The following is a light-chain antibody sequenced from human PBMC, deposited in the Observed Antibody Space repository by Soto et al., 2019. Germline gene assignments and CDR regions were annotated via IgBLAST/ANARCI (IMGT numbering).Light chain of an antibody. Sequence: EIVLTQSPGTPSLSPGERATLSCRASQSGANNYLAWYQQRPGQAPRLLIYGASSRATGIPDRFSGSGSGTDFTLSISRLEPEDFAVYYCQQYGSSPRTFGQGTKVEIK. CDR3: QQYGSSPRT. CDR2: GAS. V-gene: IGKV3-20*01. CDR1: QSGANNY. J-gene: IGKJ1*01.